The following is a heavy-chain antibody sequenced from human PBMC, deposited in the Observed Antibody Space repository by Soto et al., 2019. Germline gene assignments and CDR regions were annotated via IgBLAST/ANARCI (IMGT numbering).Heavy chain of an antibody. CDR2: IIPIFGTA. J-gene: IGHJ5*02. V-gene: IGHV1-69*13. CDR3: ARASRIRYFDLLFTQALNRFDP. CDR1: GGTFSSYA. Sequence: GASVKVSCKASGGTFSSYAISWVRQAPGQGLEWMGGIIPIFGTANYAQKFQGRVTITADESTSTAYMELSSLRSEDTAVYYCARASRIRYFDLLFTQALNRFDPSVHGPLVPV. D-gene: IGHD3-9*01.